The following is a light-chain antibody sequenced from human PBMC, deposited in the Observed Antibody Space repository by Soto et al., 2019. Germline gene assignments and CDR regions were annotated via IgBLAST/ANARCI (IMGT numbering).Light chain of an antibody. CDR1: QSVSSSY. V-gene: IGKV3-11*01. Sequence: EIVLTQSPATLSLSPGGTATLSCRASQSVSSSYLAWYQQKPGQAPRLLIYDASNRATGIPARFSGSGSGTDFTLTISSLEPEDFAVYYCQQRSNWPRTFGQGTKVDIK. CDR2: DAS. J-gene: IGKJ1*01. CDR3: QQRSNWPRT.